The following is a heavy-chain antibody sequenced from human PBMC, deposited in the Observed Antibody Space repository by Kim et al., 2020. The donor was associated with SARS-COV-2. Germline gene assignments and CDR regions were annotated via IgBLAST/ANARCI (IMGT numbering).Heavy chain of an antibody. D-gene: IGHD3-9*01. J-gene: IGHJ4*02. V-gene: IGHV3-30-3*01. Sequence: GGSLRLSCAASGFTFSSYAMHWVRQAPGKGLEWVAVISYDGSNKYYADSVKGRFTISRDNSKNTLYLQMNSLRAEDTAVYYCARDVLGFDQIDYWGQGTL. CDR1: GFTFSSYA. CDR2: ISYDGSNK. CDR3: ARDVLGFDQIDY.